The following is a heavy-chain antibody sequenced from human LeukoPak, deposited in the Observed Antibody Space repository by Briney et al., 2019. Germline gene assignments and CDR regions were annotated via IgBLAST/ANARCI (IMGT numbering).Heavy chain of an antibody. Sequence: GGSLRLSCAASGFTVSSNDMSWVRQVPGKGLVWVSHINSDGSWTSYADSVKGRFTISKDNAKNTVYLQMNSLRAEDTAVYYCVSFYETYWGRGTLVTVSS. CDR1: GFTVSSND. J-gene: IGHJ4*02. CDR3: VSFYETY. CDR2: INSDGSWT. V-gene: IGHV3-74*01. D-gene: IGHD2/OR15-2a*01.